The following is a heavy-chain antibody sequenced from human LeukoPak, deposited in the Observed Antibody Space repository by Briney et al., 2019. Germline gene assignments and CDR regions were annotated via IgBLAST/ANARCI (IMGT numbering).Heavy chain of an antibody. CDR2: ISSSGSTI. J-gene: IGHJ4*02. Sequence: GGSLRLSCAASGFTFSSYEMTWVRQAPGKGLEWVSYISSSGSTIYYADSVKGRFTISRDNAKNSLYLQMDSLRAEDTAVYYCARDLWDFWSGFDYWGQGTLVTVSS. D-gene: IGHD3-3*01. CDR3: ARDLWDFWSGFDY. CDR1: GFTFSSYE. V-gene: IGHV3-48*03.